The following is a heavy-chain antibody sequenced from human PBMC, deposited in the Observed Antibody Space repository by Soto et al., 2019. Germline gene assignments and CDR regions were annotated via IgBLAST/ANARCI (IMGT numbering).Heavy chain of an antibody. J-gene: IGHJ4*02. CDR3: ANDQDSYGLDH. CDR2: ISYDGSNK. D-gene: IGHD5-18*01. Sequence: GSLRLSCAASGLTFSRYGMHWVRQAPGKGLEWVAVISYDGSNKFYADSVKGRFTISRDNSKNTLYLEMNSLRAEDTAVYYSANDQDSYGLDHWGQGTLVTVSS. V-gene: IGHV3-30*18. CDR1: GLTFSRYG.